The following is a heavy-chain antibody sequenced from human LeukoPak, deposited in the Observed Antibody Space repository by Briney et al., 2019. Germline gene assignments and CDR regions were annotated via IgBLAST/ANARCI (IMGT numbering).Heavy chain of an antibody. CDR2: ISSSSSYI. V-gene: IGHV3-21*01. J-gene: IGHJ6*02. D-gene: IGHD6-6*01. Sequence: GGSLRLSCAASGFTFSSYSMNWVRQAPGKGLGWVSSISSSSSYIYYADSVKGRFTISRDNAKNSLYLQMNSLRAEDTAVYYCAREEYSSYYYYYGMDVWGQGTTVTVSS. CDR1: GFTFSSYS. CDR3: AREEYSSYYYYYGMDV.